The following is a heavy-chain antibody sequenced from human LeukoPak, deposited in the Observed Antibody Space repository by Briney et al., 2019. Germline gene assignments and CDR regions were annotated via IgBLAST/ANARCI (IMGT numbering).Heavy chain of an antibody. CDR3: ARDPSIAARLNWFDP. Sequence: ASVKVSCKASGGTFSNYAISWVRQAPGQGLEWMGRIIPILGIANYAQKFQGRVTITADKSTSTAYMELSSLRSEDTAVYYCARDPSIAARLNWFDPWGQGTLVTVSS. CDR2: IIPILGIA. J-gene: IGHJ5*02. D-gene: IGHD6-6*01. CDR1: GGTFSNYA. V-gene: IGHV1-69*04.